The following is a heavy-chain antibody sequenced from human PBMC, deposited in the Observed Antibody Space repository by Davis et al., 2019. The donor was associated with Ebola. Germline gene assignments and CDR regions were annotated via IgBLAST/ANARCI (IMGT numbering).Heavy chain of an antibody. CDR2: INPNSGGT. J-gene: IGHJ4*02. Sequence: ASVKVSCKASGYTFTGYYMHWVRQAPGQGLEWMGWINPNSGGTNYAQKFQGWVTMTRDTSISTAYMELSSLRSEDTAVYYCAREGAYSGSYFHVYFDYWGQGTLVTVSS. CDR3: AREGAYSGSYFHVYFDY. D-gene: IGHD1-26*01. CDR1: GYTFTGYY. V-gene: IGHV1-2*04.